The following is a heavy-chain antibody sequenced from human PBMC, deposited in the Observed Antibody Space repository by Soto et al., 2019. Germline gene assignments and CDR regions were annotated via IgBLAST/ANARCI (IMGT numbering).Heavy chain of an antibody. CDR3: AKDKLGAGYSSGWYDY. CDR1: GFTFDDYA. J-gene: IGHJ4*02. V-gene: IGHV3-9*01. Sequence: EVPLVESGGGLVQPGRSLRLSCTASGFTFDDYAMHWVRQAPGKGLEWVSGISWNSGSIGYADSVKGRFTISRDNAKNSLYLQMNSLRAEDTALYYCAKDKLGAGYSSGWYDYWGQGSLVTVSS. D-gene: IGHD6-19*01. CDR2: ISWNSGSI.